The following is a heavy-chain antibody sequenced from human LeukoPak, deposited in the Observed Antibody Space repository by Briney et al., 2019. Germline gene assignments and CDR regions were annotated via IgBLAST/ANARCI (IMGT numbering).Heavy chain of an antibody. CDR1: GYTFTNYY. D-gene: IGHD3-10*01. Sequence: EASVKVSCKASGYTFTNYYMRWVRQAPGQGLEWMGIINPSGGSTSYAQKFQGRVTMTRDTSTSTVYMELSSLRSEDTAVYYCARDSMVRGVTFAFDIWGQGTMVTVSS. CDR2: INPSGGST. J-gene: IGHJ3*02. CDR3: ARDSMVRGVTFAFDI. V-gene: IGHV1-46*01.